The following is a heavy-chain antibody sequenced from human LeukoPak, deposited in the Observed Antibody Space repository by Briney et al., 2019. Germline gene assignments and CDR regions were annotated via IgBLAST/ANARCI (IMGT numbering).Heavy chain of an antibody. CDR1: GFTFSSYG. J-gene: IGHJ4*02. CDR3: AKDRIAVARLAGY. V-gene: IGHV3-30*18. CDR2: ISYDGSNK. Sequence: GGSLRLSCAASGFTFSSYGMHWVRQAPGKGLEWVAVISYDGSNKYYADSVKGRFTISRDNSKNTLYLQMNSLRAEDTAVYYCAKDRIAVARLAGYWGQGTLVTVSS. D-gene: IGHD6-19*01.